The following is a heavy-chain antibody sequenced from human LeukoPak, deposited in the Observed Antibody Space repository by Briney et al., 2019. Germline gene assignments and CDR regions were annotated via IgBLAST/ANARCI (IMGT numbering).Heavy chain of an antibody. CDR3: ARDSSSRPFDY. J-gene: IGHJ4*02. CDR2: ISSNGGST. D-gene: IGHD6-19*01. V-gene: IGHV3-64*01. CDR1: GFTFSDYG. Sequence: GGSLRLSCAASGFTFSDYGMHWVRQAPGKGLEYVSTISSNGGSTYYANSVKGRFTVSRDNSKNTLYLQMGSLRAEDMAVYYCARDSSSRPFDYWGQGTLATVSS.